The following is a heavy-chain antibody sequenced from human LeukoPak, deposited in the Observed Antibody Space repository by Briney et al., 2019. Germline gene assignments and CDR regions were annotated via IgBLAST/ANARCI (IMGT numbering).Heavy chain of an antibody. Sequence: GGSLRLFCAASGFTLRDHSMDWVRQAPGKGLEWVGRARSQASGYSTEYAASVKGRFTILRDDSETSVYLQMNSLKTDDTAIYFCARDARYLTGTSSYYYYMDVWGKGTTVTVSS. J-gene: IGHJ6*03. V-gene: IGHV3-72*01. CDR1: GFTLRDHS. D-gene: IGHD1-14*01. CDR3: ARDARYLTGTSSYYYYMDV. CDR2: ARSQASGYST.